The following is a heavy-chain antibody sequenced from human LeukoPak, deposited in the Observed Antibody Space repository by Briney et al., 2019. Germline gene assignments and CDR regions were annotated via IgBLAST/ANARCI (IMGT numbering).Heavy chain of an antibody. CDR1: GYTFTGYY. J-gene: IGHJ4*02. CDR2: INPNSGGT. D-gene: IGHD1-14*01. CDR3: AQDATEGETRSFDY. V-gene: IGHV1-2*02. Sequence: ASVKVSCKASGYTFTGYYMHWVRQAPGQGLEWMGWINPNSGGTNYAQKFQGRVTMTRDTPISTAYMELSRLRSDDTAVYYCAQDATEGETRSFDYWGQGTLVTVSS.